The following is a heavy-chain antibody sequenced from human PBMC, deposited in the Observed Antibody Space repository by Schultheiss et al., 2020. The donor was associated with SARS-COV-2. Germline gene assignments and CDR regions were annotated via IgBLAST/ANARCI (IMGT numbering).Heavy chain of an antibody. V-gene: IGHV2-5*02. CDR2: IYWDDDK. CDR1: GFSLSNAGMG. CDR3: AHETVAGIVDY. Sequence: SGPTLVKPTQTLTLTCTVSGFSLSNAGMGVSWIRQPPGKALEWLALIYWDDDKRYSPSLKSRLTITKDTSKNQVVLTMTNMDPVDTATYYCAHETVAGIVDYWGQGTLVTVSS. D-gene: IGHD6-19*01. J-gene: IGHJ4*02.